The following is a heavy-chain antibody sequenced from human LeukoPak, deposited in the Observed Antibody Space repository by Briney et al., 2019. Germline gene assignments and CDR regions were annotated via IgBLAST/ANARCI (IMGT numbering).Heavy chain of an antibody. V-gene: IGHV1-8*01. CDR2: MNPNSGNT. Sequence: GASVKVSCKASGYTFTSYDINWVRQATGQGLEWMGWMNPNSGNTGYAQKFQGRVTMTRNTSISTAYMELSSLRSEDTAVYYCASCRYDNSGGYYMDVWGKGTTVTISS. CDR3: ASCRYDNSGGYYMDV. CDR1: GYTFTSYD. J-gene: IGHJ6*03. D-gene: IGHD3-22*01.